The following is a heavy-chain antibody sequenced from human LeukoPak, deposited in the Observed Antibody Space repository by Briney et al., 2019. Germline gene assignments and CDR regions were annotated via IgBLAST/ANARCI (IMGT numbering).Heavy chain of an antibody. CDR3: ARYGSGTSYITNYFDY. CDR2: ISSDSRTI. V-gene: IGHV3-48*02. D-gene: IGHD3-10*01. J-gene: IGHJ4*02. Sequence: GGSLRLSCAASGFTFSSYSMNCVRQAPGKGLEWVSYISSDSRTIYYADSVKGRFTISRDNAKNSLYLQMKSLRDEDTAVYYCARYGSGTSYITNYFDYWGQGTLVTVSS. CDR1: GFTFSSYS.